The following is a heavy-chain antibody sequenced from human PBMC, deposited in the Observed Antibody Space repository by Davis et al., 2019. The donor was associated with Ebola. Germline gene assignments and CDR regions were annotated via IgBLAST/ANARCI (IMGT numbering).Heavy chain of an antibody. CDR3: ARGGPKYYFDS. CDR2: FYSADAS. J-gene: IGHJ4*02. CDR1: GFTVSSNY. D-gene: IGHD3-16*01. Sequence: GESLKISCAVSGFTVSSNYLTWVRQAPGKGLEWVAFFYSADASYYADFVKGRFTISTDNSKNTLYLQMNSLRAEDTAIYYCARGGPKYYFDSWGQGTLVTVSS. V-gene: IGHV3-53*01.